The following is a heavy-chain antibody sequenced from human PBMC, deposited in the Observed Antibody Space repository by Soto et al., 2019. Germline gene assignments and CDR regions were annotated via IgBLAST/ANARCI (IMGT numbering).Heavy chain of an antibody. J-gene: IGHJ1*01. D-gene: IGHD3-9*01. CDR1: GFSLSTSGVG. V-gene: IGHV2-5*02. Sequence: QITLKESGPTLVKPTQTLTLTCTFSGFSLSTSGVGVGWIRQPPGKALEWLALIYWDDDKRYSPSLKSRLTITKDTSKNQVVLTMTNIDPVDTATYYCAHSKYYDTSQHWGQGTLVTVSS. CDR3: AHSKYYDTSQH. CDR2: IYWDDDK.